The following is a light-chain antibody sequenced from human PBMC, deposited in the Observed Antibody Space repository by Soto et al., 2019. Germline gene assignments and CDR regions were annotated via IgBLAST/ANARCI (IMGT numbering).Light chain of an antibody. J-gene: IGLJ3*02. CDR2: DVS. CDR3: SLYTSSSTINWV. Sequence: QSVLTQPASVSGSPGQSITISCTGTSSDVGSYNYVSWYQQHPGKAPKLMIYDVSNRPSGVSNRFSGSKSGNTASLTISGLQAEDEDDYYCSLYTSSSTINWVFGGGTKLTVL. CDR1: SSDVGSYNY. V-gene: IGLV2-14*01.